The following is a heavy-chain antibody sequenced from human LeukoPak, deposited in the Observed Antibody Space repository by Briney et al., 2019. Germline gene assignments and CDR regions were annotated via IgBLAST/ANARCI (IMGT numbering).Heavy chain of an antibody. J-gene: IGHJ4*02. D-gene: IGHD3-3*01. CDR2: ISAYNDNT. V-gene: IGHV1-18*04. Sequence: ASVKVSCKASGYTFTGYYIHWVRQAPGQGLEWMGWISAYNDNTNYAQKLQGRVTMTTDTSTSTAYMELRSLRSDDTAVYYCARDRKRLLDSTTPGDYWGQGTLVTVSS. CDR1: GYTFTGYY. CDR3: ARDRKRLLDSTTPGDY.